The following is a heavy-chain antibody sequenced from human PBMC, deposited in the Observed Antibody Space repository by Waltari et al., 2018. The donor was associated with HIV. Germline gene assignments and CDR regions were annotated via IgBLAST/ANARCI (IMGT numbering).Heavy chain of an antibody. CDR2: ISSSGSTI. CDR3: ARDGSSYYGLDY. Sequence: EVQVVESGGGLVQPGGTLRLFCAASGFTLSPYEMNWVRQAPGKGLEWVSYISSSGSTIYYSDSVKGRFTISRDNAKNSLYLQMNSLRAEDTAVYFCARDGSSYYGLDYWGRGTLVTVSS. J-gene: IGHJ4*02. D-gene: IGHD1-26*01. CDR1: GFTLSPYE. V-gene: IGHV3-48*03.